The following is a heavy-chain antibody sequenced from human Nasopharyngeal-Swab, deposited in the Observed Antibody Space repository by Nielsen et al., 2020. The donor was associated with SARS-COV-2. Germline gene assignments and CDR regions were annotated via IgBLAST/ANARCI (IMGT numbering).Heavy chain of an antibody. D-gene: IGHD6-13*01. CDR1: GPTFTTYA. V-gene: IGHV3-23*01. Sequence: GGSLRPSCPVPGPTFTTYAMGWVRQPPGQGLEWFSAIRGRGTDTYYADSVKGRFTISRDNSKNTVFLQMNSLRADDTAVYYCAKDGSSTPTYWGQGTLVSVSS. J-gene: IGHJ4*02. CDR2: IRGRGTDT. CDR3: AKDGSSTPTY.